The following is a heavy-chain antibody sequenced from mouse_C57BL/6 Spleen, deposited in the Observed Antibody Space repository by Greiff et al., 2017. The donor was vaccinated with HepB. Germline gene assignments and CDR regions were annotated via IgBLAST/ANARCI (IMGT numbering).Heavy chain of an antibody. J-gene: IGHJ1*03. D-gene: IGHD1-1*01. Sequence: VQLKQSGPELVKPGASVKISCKASGYSFTDYNMNWVKQSNGKSLEWIGVINPNYGTTSYNQKFKGKATLTVDQSSSTAYMQLNSLTSEDSAVYYCARVNYGSSNWYFDVWGTGTTVTVSS. CDR3: ARVNYGSSNWYFDV. CDR2: INPNYGTT. CDR1: GYSFTDYN. V-gene: IGHV1-39*01.